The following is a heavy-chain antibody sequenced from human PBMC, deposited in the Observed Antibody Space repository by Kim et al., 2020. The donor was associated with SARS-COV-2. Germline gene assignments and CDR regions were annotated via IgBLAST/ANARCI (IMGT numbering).Heavy chain of an antibody. D-gene: IGHD6-13*01. V-gene: IGHV3-23*01. Sequence: GGSLRLSCAASGFTFSTYAMSWVRQAPRRGLEWVSTITGNGAATYYADSVRGRFTISRDNSKNTLSLQMNSLRAEDTALYYCAKTGQLDYWGQGTLVTVSP. CDR3: AKTGQLDY. J-gene: IGHJ4*02. CDR2: ITGNGAAT. CDR1: GFTFSTYA.